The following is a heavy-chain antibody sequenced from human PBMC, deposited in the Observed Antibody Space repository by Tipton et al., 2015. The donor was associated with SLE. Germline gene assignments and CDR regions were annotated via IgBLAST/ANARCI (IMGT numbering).Heavy chain of an antibody. D-gene: IGHD3-10*01. CDR1: GFTFSGCG. CDR3: AKRSYGSGTYSIDY. V-gene: IGHV3-30*02. Sequence: SLRLSCAAFGFTFSGCGMHWVRQAPGKGLEWVAFIRYDGLTKYYTDSVKGRFTTSRDNSKNTLYLQMSSLRAEDTAMYHCAKRSYGSGTYSIDYWGQGTLVTVSS. J-gene: IGHJ4*02. CDR2: IRYDGLTK.